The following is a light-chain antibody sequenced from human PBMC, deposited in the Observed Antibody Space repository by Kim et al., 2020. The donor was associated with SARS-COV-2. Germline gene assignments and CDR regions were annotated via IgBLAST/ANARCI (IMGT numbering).Light chain of an antibody. Sequence: SSSVGDKVTITCRASQSISNYLNWDQQKPGKAPNLLIYAASSLQGGVPSRFSGSGSGTHFTLTISSLQPEDFATYFCQKTYSVPPTFGGGTKVEI. V-gene: IGKV1-39*01. CDR2: AAS. CDR1: QSISNY. J-gene: IGKJ4*01. CDR3: QKTYSVPPT.